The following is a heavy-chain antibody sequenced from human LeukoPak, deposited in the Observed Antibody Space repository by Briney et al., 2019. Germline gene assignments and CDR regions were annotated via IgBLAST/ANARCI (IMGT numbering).Heavy chain of an antibody. CDR3: ARDAAISGYDY. V-gene: IGHV3-11*04. Sequence: GGSLRLSCAASGFTFSDYYMSWIRQAPGKGLEWVLYISSSGSTIYYADSVKGRLTISRDNAKNSLYLQMNSLRAEDTAVYYCARDAAISGYDYWGQGILVTVSS. J-gene: IGHJ4*02. CDR1: GFTFSDYY. D-gene: IGHD3-22*01. CDR2: ISSSGSTI.